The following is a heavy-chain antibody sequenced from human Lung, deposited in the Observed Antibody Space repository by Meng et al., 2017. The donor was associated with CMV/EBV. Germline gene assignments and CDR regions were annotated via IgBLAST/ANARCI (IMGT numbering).Heavy chain of an antibody. J-gene: IGHJ4*02. CDR2: ISSSSSYI. CDR3: ARDNSYDYEYNFDY. V-gene: IGHV3-21*01. Sequence: GESLKISCAASGFTFSSYSMNWVRQAPGKGLEWVSSISSSSSYIYYADSVKGRFTISRDNAKTSLYMQMNSLRAEDTVVYYCARDNSYDYEYNFDYWGQGXLVTVSS. CDR1: GFTFSSYS. D-gene: IGHD5-18*01.